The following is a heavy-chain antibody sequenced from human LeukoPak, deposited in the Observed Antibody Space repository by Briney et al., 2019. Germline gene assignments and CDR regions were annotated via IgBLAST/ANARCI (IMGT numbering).Heavy chain of an antibody. Sequence: GGSLRLSCAASGFXFTRNAMAWVRQAPGKGLEWVSVIDGSGGTTFYADSVKGRVTISRVQSTNTVYLQMNSLRADDTAVYYCAKAHCSSTSCSRADNWGQGTLVTVSS. J-gene: IGHJ4*02. D-gene: IGHD2-2*01. CDR2: IDGSGGTT. CDR3: AKAHCSSTSCSRADN. CDR1: GFXFTRNA. V-gene: IGHV3-23*01.